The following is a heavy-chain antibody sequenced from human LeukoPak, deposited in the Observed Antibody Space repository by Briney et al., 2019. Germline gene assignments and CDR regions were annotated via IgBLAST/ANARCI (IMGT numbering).Heavy chain of an antibody. CDR1: GGSISSGDYY. J-gene: IGHJ6*02. V-gene: IGHV4-30-2*01. D-gene: IGHD3-10*01. CDR3: ARVSASYYSSGSHLGDYYYGLDV. CDR2: IYHSGST. Sequence: PSETLSLTCTVSGGSISSGDYYWSWIRQPPGKGLEWIGYIYHSGSTYYNPSLKSRVTISVDRSKNQFSLKLSSVTAADTAVYHCARVSASYYSSGSHLGDYYYGLDVWGQGTTVTVSS.